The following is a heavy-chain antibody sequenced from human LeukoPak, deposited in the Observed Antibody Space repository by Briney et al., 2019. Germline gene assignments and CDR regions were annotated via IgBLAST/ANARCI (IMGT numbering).Heavy chain of an antibody. CDR3: ARETDGYYDILTGYYTGPYYFDY. CDR1: GYSISSGYY. Sequence: PSETLSLTCTVSGYSISSGYYWGWIRQPPGKGLEWIGSIYHSGSTYYNPSLKSRVTISVDTSKNQFSLKLSSVTAADTAVYYCARETDGYYDILTGYYTGPYYFDYWGQGTLVTVSS. CDR2: IYHSGST. D-gene: IGHD3-9*01. V-gene: IGHV4-38-2*02. J-gene: IGHJ4*02.